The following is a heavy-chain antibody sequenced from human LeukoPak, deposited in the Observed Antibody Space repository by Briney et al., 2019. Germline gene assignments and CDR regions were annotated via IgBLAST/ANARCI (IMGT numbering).Heavy chain of an antibody. V-gene: IGHV1-3*03. D-gene: IGHD3-10*01. J-gene: IGHJ6*03. CDR2: INAANGHT. Sequence: ASVKVPCKASGYTFTNYAIHWVRQAPGHRFEWMGWINAANGHTKYSPEFQDRITITRDTSATTAYMELSNLRSEDMALYYCARGRGPPNTNRDFYYYYYMDVWGTGTRSPSP. CDR3: ARGRGPPNTNRDFYYYYYMDV. CDR1: GYTFTNYA.